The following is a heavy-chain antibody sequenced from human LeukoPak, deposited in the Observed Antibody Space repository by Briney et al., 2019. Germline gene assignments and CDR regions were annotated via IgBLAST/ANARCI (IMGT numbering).Heavy chain of an antibody. CDR2: IDTSGNT. D-gene: IGHD6-13*01. V-gene: IGHV3-23*01. Sequence: SGGSLRLSCAGSGFTFSSYPMTWVRQAPGKGLDWVSTIDTSGNTDYADSVKGRFTISRDNSRNTLYLQMNSLGAEDTAVYFCAKYSRPSSRVFDYWGQGALATVSP. J-gene: IGHJ4*02. CDR3: AKYSRPSSRVFDY. CDR1: GFTFSSYP.